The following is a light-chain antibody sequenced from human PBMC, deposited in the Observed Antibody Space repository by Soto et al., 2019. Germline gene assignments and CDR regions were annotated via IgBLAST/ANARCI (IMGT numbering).Light chain of an antibody. J-gene: IGKJ5*01. CDR1: QSVSSNY. CDR3: QQRGDWPPIT. Sequence: EIVLTQSPDTLSLSPGERATLSCRTSQSVSSNYLAWYQQKPGQPPRLLIYNASNRTTGIPARFSGSGSGTDFTLTISSLEPEDFAVYYCQQRGDWPPITFGQGTRLEIK. V-gene: IGKV3-11*01. CDR2: NAS.